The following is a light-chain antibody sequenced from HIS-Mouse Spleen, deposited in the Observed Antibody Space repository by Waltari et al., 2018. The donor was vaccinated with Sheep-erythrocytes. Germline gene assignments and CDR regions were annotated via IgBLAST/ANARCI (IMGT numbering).Light chain of an antibody. CDR3: QAWDSSTAV. CDR1: SSDAGGYNY. V-gene: IGLV2-11*01. J-gene: IGLJ2*01. CDR2: DVS. Sequence: QSALTQPRPVSGSPGQSVTIPCTATSSDAGGYNYVSWYQQHPGKAPKLMIYDVSKRPSGVPERFSGSNSGNTATLTISGTQAMDEADYYCQAWDSSTAVFGGGTKLTVL.